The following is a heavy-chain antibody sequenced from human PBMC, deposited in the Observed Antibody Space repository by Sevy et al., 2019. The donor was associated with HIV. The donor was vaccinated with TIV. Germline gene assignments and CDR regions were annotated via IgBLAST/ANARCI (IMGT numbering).Heavy chain of an antibody. CDR2: ISYDGSNK. Sequence: GGSLRLSCAVSGFTFSSYGMHWVRQAPGKGLEWVAVISYDGSNKYYADSVKGRFTISRDNSKNTLYLQMNSLRAEDTAVYYCAKLHPLRGGSYYFDYWGQGTLVTVSS. J-gene: IGHJ4*02. D-gene: IGHD1-26*01. CDR3: AKLHPLRGGSYYFDY. V-gene: IGHV3-30*18. CDR1: GFTFSSYG.